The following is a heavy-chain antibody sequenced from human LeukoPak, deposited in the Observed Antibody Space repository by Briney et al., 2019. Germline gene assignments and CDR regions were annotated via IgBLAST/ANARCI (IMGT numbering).Heavy chain of an antibody. CDR1: GGSISSSSSY. Sequence: SETLSLTCSVSGGSISSSSSYWGWIRQPPGKGLEWIGSIYYSGSSFDNPALKSRVTISIDTSKNQFSLKLSSVTAADTAVYYCARVTHSGWYPSWFDPWGQGTLVTVSS. J-gene: IGHJ5*02. V-gene: IGHV4-39*07. CDR3: ARVTHSGWYPSWFDP. D-gene: IGHD6-19*01. CDR2: IYYSGSS.